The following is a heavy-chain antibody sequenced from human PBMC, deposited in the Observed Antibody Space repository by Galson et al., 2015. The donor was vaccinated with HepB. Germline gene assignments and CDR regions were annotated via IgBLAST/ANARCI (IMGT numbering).Heavy chain of an antibody. D-gene: IGHD3-9*01. Sequence: SLRLSCAASGFTVSSNYMSWVRQAPGKGLEWVPVIYSGGSTYYADSVKGRFTISRHNSKNTLYLQMNSLRAEDTAVYYCARGKYFDWLLRYFDLWGRGTLVTVSS. CDR3: ARGKYFDWLLRYFDL. J-gene: IGHJ2*01. CDR2: IYSGGST. CDR1: GFTVSSNY. V-gene: IGHV3-53*04.